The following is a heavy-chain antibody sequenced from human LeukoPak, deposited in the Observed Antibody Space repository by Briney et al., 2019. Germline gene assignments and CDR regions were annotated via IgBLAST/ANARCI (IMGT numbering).Heavy chain of an antibody. Sequence: GGSLRLSCAASGFTFSSYGMHWVRQAPGKGLEWVAVISYDGSNKYYADSVKGRFTISRDNSKNTLYLQMNSLRAEDTAVYYCAKGHEQWLVLTDFDYLGQGTLVTVSS. V-gene: IGHV3-30*18. CDR3: AKGHEQWLVLTDFDY. J-gene: IGHJ4*02. D-gene: IGHD6-19*01. CDR1: GFTFSSYG. CDR2: ISYDGSNK.